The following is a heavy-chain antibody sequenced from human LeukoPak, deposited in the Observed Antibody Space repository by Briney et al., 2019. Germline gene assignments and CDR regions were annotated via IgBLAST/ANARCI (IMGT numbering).Heavy chain of an antibody. Sequence: GRSLRLSCAASGFTFSSYVMHWVRQAPGKGLEWVAIISYDGSNEYYADSVKGRFTISRDNSKNTLYLQMNSLRAADTAVYYCARCEWLVRFEQAYYYYYMDVWGKGTTVTVSS. CDR1: GFTFSSYV. CDR2: ISYDGSNE. D-gene: IGHD6-19*01. CDR3: ARCEWLVRFEQAYYYYYMDV. V-gene: IGHV3-30*04. J-gene: IGHJ6*03.